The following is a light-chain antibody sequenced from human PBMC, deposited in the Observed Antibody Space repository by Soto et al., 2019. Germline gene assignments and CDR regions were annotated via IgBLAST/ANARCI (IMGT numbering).Light chain of an antibody. CDR3: SSYTGTNNLV. J-gene: IGLJ2*01. V-gene: IGLV2-8*01. Sequence: QSVLTQSPSASGSPGQSVTISCTGTSSDVGGYNFVSWYQQHPGKAPKLMIYEVSKRLSGVPDRFSGSKSGNTASLTVSGLQAEDEADYYCSSYTGTNNLVFGGGTQLTVL. CDR1: SSDVGGYNF. CDR2: EVS.